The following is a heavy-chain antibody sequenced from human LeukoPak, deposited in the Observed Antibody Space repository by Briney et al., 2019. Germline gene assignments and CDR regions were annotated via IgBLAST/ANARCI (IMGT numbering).Heavy chain of an antibody. Sequence: SQTLSLTCTVSGGSISIGSYYWSWIRQPAGKGLEWIGRIYTSGSTNYNPSLKSRVTISVDTSKNQFSLKLSSVAAADTAVYFCAGGSTMIRGAADYWGQGTLVTVSS. D-gene: IGHD3-10*01. CDR3: AGGSTMIRGAADY. CDR1: GGSISIGSYY. J-gene: IGHJ4*02. CDR2: IYTSGST. V-gene: IGHV4-61*02.